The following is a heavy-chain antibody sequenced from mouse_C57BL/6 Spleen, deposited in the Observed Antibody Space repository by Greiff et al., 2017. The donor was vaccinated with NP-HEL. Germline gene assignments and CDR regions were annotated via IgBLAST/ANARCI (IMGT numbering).Heavy chain of an antibody. D-gene: IGHD1-1*01. CDR1: GFTFSSYG. J-gene: IGHJ2*01. CDR3: ARHNGDYFDY. V-gene: IGHV5-6*01. Sequence: EVKVVESGGDLVKPGGSLKLSCAASGFTFSSYGMSWVRQTPDKRLEWVATISSGGSYTYYPDSVKGRFTISRDNAKNTLYPQMSSLKSEDTAMYYCARHNGDYFDYWGQGTTLTVSS. CDR2: ISSGGSYT.